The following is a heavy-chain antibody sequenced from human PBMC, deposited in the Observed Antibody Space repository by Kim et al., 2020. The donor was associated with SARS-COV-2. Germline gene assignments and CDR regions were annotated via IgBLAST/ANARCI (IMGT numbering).Heavy chain of an antibody. CDR3: ARAEVVAASGWFDP. V-gene: IGHV1-46*01. J-gene: IGHJ5*02. D-gene: IGHD2-15*01. Sequence: AQKFHGRVTMTRDTSTSTVYMELSSLRSEDTAVYYCARAEVVAASGWFDPWGQGTLVTVSS.